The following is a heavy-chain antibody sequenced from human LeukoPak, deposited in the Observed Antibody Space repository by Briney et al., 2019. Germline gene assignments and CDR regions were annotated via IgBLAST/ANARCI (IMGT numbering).Heavy chain of an antibody. D-gene: IGHD3-22*01. J-gene: IGHJ4*02. V-gene: IGHV1-18*01. CDR3: ARDRNPYYDGSGYGYC. CDR2: ISAYNGKT. Sequence: ASVKVSCKASGYTFTSYAMNWVRQAPGQGLEWMAWISAYNGKTNFARKFRGRVTMTTDTSTSTAYMELRSLRSDDTAIYYCARDRNPYYDGSGYGYCWGQGTLVTVSS. CDR1: GYTFTSYA.